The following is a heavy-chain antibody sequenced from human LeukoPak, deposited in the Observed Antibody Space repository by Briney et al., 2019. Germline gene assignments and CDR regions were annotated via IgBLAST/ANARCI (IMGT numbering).Heavy chain of an antibody. D-gene: IGHD4-23*01. CDR3: ARRGGNPDYWYSDL. J-gene: IGHJ2*01. CDR1: GYSISSGYY. Sequence: SETLSLTCAVSGYSISSGYYWGWIRQPPGKGLEWIGSIYHSGSTYYNPSLKSRVTISVDTSKNQFSLKLSSVTAADTAVYYCARRGGNPDYWYSDLWGRGTLVTVSS. V-gene: IGHV4-38-2*01. CDR2: IYHSGST.